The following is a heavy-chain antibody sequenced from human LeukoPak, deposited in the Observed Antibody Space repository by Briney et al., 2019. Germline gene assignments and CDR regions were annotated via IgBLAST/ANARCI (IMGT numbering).Heavy chain of an antibody. D-gene: IGHD2-15*01. CDR2: IWYDGFNK. Sequence: GESLEISCAASGFPFSSYVMHWVRQAPGKGLEWVAVIWYDGFNKYYADSVKGRFTITRDNSKNTLYLQMNSLRAEDTAVYYCARDLVPGVGLDPWGQGTLVTVSS. J-gene: IGHJ5*02. CDR1: GFPFSSYV. V-gene: IGHV3-33*01. CDR3: ARDLVPGVGLDP.